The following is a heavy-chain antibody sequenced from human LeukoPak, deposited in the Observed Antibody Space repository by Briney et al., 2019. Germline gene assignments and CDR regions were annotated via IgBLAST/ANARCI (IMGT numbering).Heavy chain of an antibody. Sequence: SVKVSCKASGGTFRSYTISWVRQAPGQGLEWMGRIIPILGIANYAQKFQGRVTITADKSTSTAYMELSSLRSEDTAVYYCARKGDYYDSSGYSVGYGDAFDIWGQGTMVTVSS. J-gene: IGHJ3*02. V-gene: IGHV1-69*02. CDR3: ARKGDYYDSSGYSVGYGDAFDI. CDR1: GGTFRSYT. D-gene: IGHD3-22*01. CDR2: IIPILGIA.